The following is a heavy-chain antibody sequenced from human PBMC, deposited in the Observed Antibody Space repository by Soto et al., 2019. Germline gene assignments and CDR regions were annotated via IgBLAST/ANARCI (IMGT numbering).Heavy chain of an antibody. CDR2: IDWDDDK. V-gene: IGHV2-70*01. Sequence: GSCPTLVNPTQTLTLTCTFSGFSLSTSGMCVSWIRQPPGKALEWLALIDWDDDKYYSTSLKTRLTISKDTSKNQVVLTMTNMDPVDTATYYCARSPIVVVPAALRDYYYGMDVWGQGTTVTVSS. D-gene: IGHD2-2*01. J-gene: IGHJ6*02. CDR1: GFSLSTSGMC. CDR3: ARSPIVVVPAALRDYYYGMDV.